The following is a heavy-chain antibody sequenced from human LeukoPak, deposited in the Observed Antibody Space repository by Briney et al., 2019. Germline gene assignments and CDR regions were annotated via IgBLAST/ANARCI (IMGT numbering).Heavy chain of an antibody. V-gene: IGHV3-74*01. Sequence: GGSLRLSCAASGFTLSTYWMHWVRQAPRKGLVWVSHINVDGSGATYADSVKGRFTISRDNAKNTLYLHMNSLRAEDTAVYYCARAKRINSSGWYYSFDYWGQGTLVTVSS. CDR2: INVDGSGA. D-gene: IGHD6-19*01. J-gene: IGHJ4*02. CDR3: ARAKRINSSGWYYSFDY. CDR1: GFTLSTYW.